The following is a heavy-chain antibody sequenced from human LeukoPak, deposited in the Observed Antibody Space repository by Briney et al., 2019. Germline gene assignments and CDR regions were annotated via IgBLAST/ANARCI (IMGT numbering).Heavy chain of an antibody. D-gene: IGHD3-22*01. CDR1: GISLSNYA. CDR3: AKRGVVIRVILVGFHKEAYYFDS. CDR2: ISERGGST. J-gene: IGHJ4*02. Sequence: GGSLRLSCVVSGISLSNYAMTWVRQAPGKGLEWVSYISERGGSTTYADSVKGRFTISRDTSLNTLYLQMNNLGAEDTAVYFCAKRGVVIRVILVGFHKEAYYFDSWGQGALVTVSS. V-gene: IGHV3-23*01.